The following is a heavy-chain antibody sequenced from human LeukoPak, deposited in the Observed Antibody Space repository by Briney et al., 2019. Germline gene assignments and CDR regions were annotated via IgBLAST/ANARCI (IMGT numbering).Heavy chain of an antibody. D-gene: IGHD1-26*01. CDR1: GFTFSDYY. CDR2: ISGSDSTV. J-gene: IGHJ4*02. V-gene: IGHV3-11*04. Sequence: GGSLRLSCTASGFTFSDYYMSWIRQAPGKGLEWVSYISGSDSTVYYADSVKGRFTISRDNSKNTLYLQMNSLRAEDTAVYYCATERPGVGATIRLADYWGQGTLVTVSS. CDR3: ATERPGVGATIRLADY.